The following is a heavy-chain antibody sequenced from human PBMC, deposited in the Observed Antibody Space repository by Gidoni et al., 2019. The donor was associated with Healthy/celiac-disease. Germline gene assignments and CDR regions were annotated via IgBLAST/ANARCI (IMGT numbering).Heavy chain of an antibody. D-gene: IGHD3-9*01. J-gene: IGHJ4*02. V-gene: IGHV3-23*01. CDR2: ISGIGGST. Sequence: EVQMLESGGGLVQPGGSLRLSCAASGFAFSSYAMSWVRQAPGKGLEWVSAISGIGGSTYYADSVKGRFTISRDNSKNTLYLQMNSLRAEDTAVYYCAKDYFGTFSGRLPDWGQGTLVTVSS. CDR3: AKDYFGTFSGRLPD. CDR1: GFAFSSYA.